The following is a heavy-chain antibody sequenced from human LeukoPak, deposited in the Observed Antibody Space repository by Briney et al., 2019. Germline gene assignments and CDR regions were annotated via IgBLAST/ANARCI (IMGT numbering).Heavy chain of an antibody. J-gene: IGHJ4*02. CDR1: GFTFQNYW. D-gene: IGHD3-3*01. V-gene: IGHV3-7*01. Sequence: AGGSLRLSCAASGFTFQNYWMSWVRQAPGKGLEWVANIKQDGSQKFYVDSVEGRFIISRENAKNSLSLQMNSLRAEDTAVYYCARDRAWNYFDYWGQGTLVTVSS. CDR3: ARDRAWNYFDY. CDR2: IKQDGSQK.